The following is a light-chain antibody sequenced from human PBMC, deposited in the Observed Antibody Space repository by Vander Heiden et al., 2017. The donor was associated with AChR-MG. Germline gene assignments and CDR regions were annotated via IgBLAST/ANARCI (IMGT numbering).Light chain of an antibody. CDR3: QTWGTGTWV. CDR1: SGHDTFA. V-gene: IGLV4-69*01. J-gene: IGLJ3*02. Sequence: QLVLTQSPSASASLGASVKLTCTVRSGHDTFAIAWHQQQPAKGPRFLMKVNGDGSQVKGDGIPDRFLGSTSGTERYLTISSLQSEDEADYYCQTWGTGTWVFGGGTKLTVL. CDR2: VNGDGSQ.